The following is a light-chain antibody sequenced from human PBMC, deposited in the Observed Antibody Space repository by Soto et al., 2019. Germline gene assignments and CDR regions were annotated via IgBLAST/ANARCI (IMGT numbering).Light chain of an antibody. CDR2: DAS. V-gene: IGKV1-5*01. Sequence: DLQMTQSPSTLSASVGDRVTITCRASQSISSWLAWYQQKPGKAPNLLIYDASSLESGVPSRFSGSGSGTEFTLTISSLQPDDFATYYCQQYDSYPYTFGQGTKLEIK. CDR1: QSISSW. CDR3: QQYDSYPYT. J-gene: IGKJ2*01.